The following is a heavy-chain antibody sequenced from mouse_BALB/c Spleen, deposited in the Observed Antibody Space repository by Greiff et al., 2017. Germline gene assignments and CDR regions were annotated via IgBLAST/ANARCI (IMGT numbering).Heavy chain of an antibody. Sequence: QVQLKESGAELMKPGASVKISCKATGYTFSSYWIEWVKQRPGHGLEWIGEILPGSGSTNYNEKFKGKATFTADTSSNTAYMQLSSLTSEDSAVYYCARSRYDGEYAMDYWGQGTSVTVSS. CDR3: ARSRYDGEYAMDY. J-gene: IGHJ4*01. D-gene: IGHD2-14*01. CDR1: GYTFSSYW. CDR2: ILPGSGST. V-gene: IGHV1-9*01.